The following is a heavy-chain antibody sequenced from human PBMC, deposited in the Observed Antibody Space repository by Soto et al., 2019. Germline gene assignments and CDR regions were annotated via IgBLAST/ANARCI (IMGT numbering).Heavy chain of an antibody. CDR1: GYTFTIYA. CDR2: INAGNGNT. V-gene: IGHV1-3*01. J-gene: IGHJ5*02. Sequence: QVQLVQAGAEVKKPGASVQVSCKASGYTFTIYAMHWVRQAPGQRLAWMGWINAGNGNTKYSQKIQGRVTITRDTSARTAYMELSSLRSEDTAVHYCARGGVIAAAGTVWFDPWGQGTLVTVSS. CDR3: ARGGVIAAAGTVWFDP. D-gene: IGHD6-13*01.